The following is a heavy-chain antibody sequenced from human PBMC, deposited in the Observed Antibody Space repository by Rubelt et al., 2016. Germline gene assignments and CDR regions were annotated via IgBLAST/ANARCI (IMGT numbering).Heavy chain of an antibody. Sequence: GGGVVQPGRSLRLSCAASGFTFSSYAMHWVRQAPGKGLEWVAVISYDGSNKYYADSVKGRFTISRDNSKNTLYLQMNSLRAEDTAVYYCARWVGYYYERSGYYSDKWGQGTLVTVSS. CDR2: ISYDGSNK. V-gene: IGHV3-30*04. CDR3: ARWVGYYYERSGYYSDK. J-gene: IGHJ4*02. D-gene: IGHD3-22*01. CDR1: GFTFSSYA.